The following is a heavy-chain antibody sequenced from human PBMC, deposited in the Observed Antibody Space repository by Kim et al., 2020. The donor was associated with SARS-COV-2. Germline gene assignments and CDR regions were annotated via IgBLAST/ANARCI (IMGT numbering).Heavy chain of an antibody. J-gene: IGHJ6*03. Sequence: GGSLRLSCAASGFTFSSYAMSWVRQAPGKGLEWVSAISGSGGSTYYADSVKGRFTISRDNSKNTLYLQMNSLRAEDTAVYYCAKDHPPYCCSSSCHGRFYYYDMDVWGKGTTVAV. CDR3: AKDHPPYCCSSSCHGRFYYYDMDV. CDR1: GFTFSSYA. D-gene: IGHD2-2*01. CDR2: ISGSGGST. V-gene: IGHV3-23*01.